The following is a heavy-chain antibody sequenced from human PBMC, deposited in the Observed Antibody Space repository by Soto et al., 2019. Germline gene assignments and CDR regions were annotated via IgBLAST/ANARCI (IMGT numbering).Heavy chain of an antibody. CDR3: AKGGPMVRGPRGYFDY. CDR1: GFTFSSYG. J-gene: IGHJ4*02. V-gene: IGHV3-30*18. CDR2: ISYDGSNK. D-gene: IGHD3-10*01. Sequence: QVQLVESGGGVVQPGRSLRLSCAASGFTFSSYGMHWVRQAPGKGLEWVAVISYDGSNKYYADSVKGRFTISRDNSKNTLYLQMTSLRAEDTVVYYCAKGGPMVRGPRGYFDYWGQGTLVTVSS.